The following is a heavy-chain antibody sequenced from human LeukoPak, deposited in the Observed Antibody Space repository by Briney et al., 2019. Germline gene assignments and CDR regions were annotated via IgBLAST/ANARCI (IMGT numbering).Heavy chain of an antibody. CDR1: GGSISSSSYY. Sequence: SGTLSLTCTVSGGSISSSSYYWGWIRKPPGKGLEWNGSIYYSGSTYYNPSLKSRVTISVDTSKNQFSLKLSSVTAADTAVYYCARRVPYYYGSGSFDIWGQGTMVTVSS. D-gene: IGHD3-10*01. CDR3: ARRVPYYYGSGSFDI. CDR2: IYYSGST. J-gene: IGHJ3*02. V-gene: IGHV4-39*01.